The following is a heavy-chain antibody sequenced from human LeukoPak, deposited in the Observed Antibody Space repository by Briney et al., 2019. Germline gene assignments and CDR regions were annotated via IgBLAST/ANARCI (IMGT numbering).Heavy chain of an antibody. V-gene: IGHV1-24*01. J-gene: IGHJ4*02. CDR2: FDPEDGET. CDR3: ARDRNDYVWGSYLHSGGDFDY. D-gene: IGHD3-16*02. CDR1: GYTLTELS. Sequence: ASVKVSCKVSGYTLTELSMHWVRQAPGKGLEWMGGFDPEDGETIYAQKFQGRVTMTEDTSTDTAYMELSSLRSEDTAVYYCARDRNDYVWGSYLHSGGDFDYWGQGTLVTVSS.